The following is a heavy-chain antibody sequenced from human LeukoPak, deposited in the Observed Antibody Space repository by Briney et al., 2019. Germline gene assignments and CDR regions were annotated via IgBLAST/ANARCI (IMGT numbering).Heavy chain of an antibody. J-gene: IGHJ6*03. Sequence: ASVKVSCKASGYTFTSYDINWVRQATGQGLEWMGLKNPNSGNTGYAQKFQGRVTITRNTSISTAYMELSSLRSEDAAVYYCARGGYSSGWAHYYYYMDVWGKGTTVTVSS. V-gene: IGHV1-8*03. CDR3: ARGGYSSGWAHYYYYMDV. D-gene: IGHD6-19*01. CDR2: KNPNSGNT. CDR1: GYTFTSYD.